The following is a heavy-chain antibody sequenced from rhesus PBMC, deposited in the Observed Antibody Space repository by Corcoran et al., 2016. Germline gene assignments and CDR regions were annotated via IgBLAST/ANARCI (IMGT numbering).Heavy chain of an antibody. CDR2: LNVKIWST. V-gene: IGHV4-80*01. J-gene: IGHJ4*01. CDR1: GGSFSRNW. CDR3: ARVSDIVVVVSAHHPGDY. Sequence: QVQLQESGPGLVKPSETLSLTCAVSGGSFSRNWWSWIRQPPGKGMEWIGELNVKIWSTNYNPSLNSRVTISKDASKNQFSLKLSSVTAADTAVYYCARVSDIVVVVSAHHPGDYWGQGVLVTVSS. D-gene: IGHD2-8*01.